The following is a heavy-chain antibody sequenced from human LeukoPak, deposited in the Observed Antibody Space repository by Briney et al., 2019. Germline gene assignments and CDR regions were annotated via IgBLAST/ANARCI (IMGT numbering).Heavy chain of an antibody. Sequence: GRSLRLSCAASGFTFSSYGMHWVRQAPGKGLEWVAVISYDGSNKYYADSVKCRFTISRDNSKNTLYLQMNSLRAEDTAVYYCAKDRKRSAKYQPLLPYYFDYWGQGTLVTVSS. CDR1: GFTFSSYG. CDR2: ISYDGSNK. D-gene: IGHD2-15*01. CDR3: AKDRKRSAKYQPLLPYYFDY. V-gene: IGHV3-30*18. J-gene: IGHJ4*02.